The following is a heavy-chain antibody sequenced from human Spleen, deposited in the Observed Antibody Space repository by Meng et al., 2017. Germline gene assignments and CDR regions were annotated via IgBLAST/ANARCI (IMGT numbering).Heavy chain of an antibody. CDR3: ARVETATTNPYFDY. V-gene: IGHV4-30-4*01. CDR1: GGSISSSDW. CDR2: IYYSGST. Sequence: QVQLQESGPGLVKPSGTLSLTCAVSGGSISSSDWWSWVRQPPGRGLEWIGYIYYSGSTYYNPSLRSRVTISVDTSKNQFSLILTSVTAADTAVYFCARVETATTNPYFDYWGQGTLVTVSS. D-gene: IGHD5-24*01. J-gene: IGHJ4*02.